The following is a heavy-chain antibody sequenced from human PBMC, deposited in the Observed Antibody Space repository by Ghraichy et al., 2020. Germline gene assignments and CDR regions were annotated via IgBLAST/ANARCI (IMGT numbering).Heavy chain of an antibody. CDR1: GFSLSTSGMC. J-gene: IGHJ4*02. D-gene: IGHD6-19*01. V-gene: IGHV2-70*11. CDR3: ERILYSSDWYYFDY. CDR2: IDWDDDK. Sequence: SGPTLVKPTQTLTLTCTFSGFSLSTSGMCVSWIRQPPGKALEWLARIDWDDDKYYSTSLKTRLTISKDTSKNQVVLTMTNMDPVDTATYYCERILYSSDWYYFDYWGQGTLVTVSS.